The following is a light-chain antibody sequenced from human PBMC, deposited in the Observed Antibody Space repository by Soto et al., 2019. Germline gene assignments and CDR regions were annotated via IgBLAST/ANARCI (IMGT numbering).Light chain of an antibody. CDR2: EVT. CDR3: SAYAGGNTVV. V-gene: IGLV2-8*01. Sequence: QSVLTQPPSASGSPGQSVTISCSGTSSDVGGYNYVSWYQQRPGEAPKLMIYEVTQRPSGVPDRFSGSKSGITASLTVSGLQADDEADYYCSAYAGGNTVVFGGGTKLPVL. J-gene: IGLJ2*01. CDR1: SSDVGGYNY.